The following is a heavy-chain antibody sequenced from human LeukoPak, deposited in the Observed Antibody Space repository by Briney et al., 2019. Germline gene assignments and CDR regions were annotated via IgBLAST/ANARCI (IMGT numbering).Heavy chain of an antibody. CDR2: INHTGST. CDR1: GGSLSTYY. CDR3: ARGLGPAANPNWFDP. Sequence: SEILSLTCAVYGGSLSTYYWSWIRQPPGKGLEWIGEINHTGSTNYNPSLKSRVTISVDTSKNQFSLKLSSVTAADTAMYYCARGLGPAANPNWFDPWGQGTLVTVSS. D-gene: IGHD2-2*01. J-gene: IGHJ5*02. V-gene: IGHV4-34*01.